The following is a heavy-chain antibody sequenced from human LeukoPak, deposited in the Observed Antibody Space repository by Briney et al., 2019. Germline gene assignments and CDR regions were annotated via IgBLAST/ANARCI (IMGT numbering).Heavy chain of an antibody. V-gene: IGHV3-15*01. Sequence: GGPLRLSCGASELAFKNVWMSWVRQAPGKGLEWVGRISSKSDGGTTDYAAPVKGRFTISRDNSKNTMYLQMNSLRAEDTAVYYCARDRGYYDSSGYYYPRGMYYGMDVWGQGTTVTVSS. CDR1: ELAFKNVW. D-gene: IGHD3-22*01. J-gene: IGHJ6*02. CDR2: ISSKSDGGTT. CDR3: ARDRGYYDSSGYYYPRGMYYGMDV.